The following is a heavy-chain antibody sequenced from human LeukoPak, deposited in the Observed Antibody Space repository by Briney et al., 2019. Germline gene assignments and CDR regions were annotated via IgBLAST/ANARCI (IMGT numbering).Heavy chain of an antibody. V-gene: IGHV1-2*02. Sequence: ASVKVSCKXSGYTFTGYYMHWVRQAPGQGLEGMGWINPDSGGTNYAQKFQGRVTMTRDTSISTAYMELSRLRSDDTAVCYCARGSFYFDYWGQGTLVTVSS. CDR2: INPDSGGT. CDR1: GYTFTGYY. CDR3: ARGSFYFDY. J-gene: IGHJ4*02.